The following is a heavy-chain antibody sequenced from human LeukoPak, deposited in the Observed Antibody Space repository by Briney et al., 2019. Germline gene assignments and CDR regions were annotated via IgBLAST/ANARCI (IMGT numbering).Heavy chain of an antibody. Sequence: VASVKVSCKASGYTFTSYGISWVRQAPGQGLEWMGWISAYNGNTNYAQKLQGRVTMTTDTSTSTAYMELRSLRSDDTAVYYCARGVTQTTYYYYYYMDVWGKGTTVTVS. D-gene: IGHD1/OR15-1a*01. CDR3: ARGVTQTTYYYYYYMDV. V-gene: IGHV1-18*01. CDR1: GYTFTSYG. J-gene: IGHJ6*03. CDR2: ISAYNGNT.